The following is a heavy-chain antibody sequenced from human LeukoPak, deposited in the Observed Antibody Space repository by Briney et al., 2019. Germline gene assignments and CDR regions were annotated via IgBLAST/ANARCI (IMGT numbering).Heavy chain of an antibody. J-gene: IGHJ4*02. CDR2: IYPGDSDT. CDR3: ARSSDSSGYYDYFDY. Sequence: GESLKISCKGSGYSFTSYWLGWVRQMPGKGLEWMAIIYPGDSDTRYSPSFQGQVTISADKSISTAYLQWSSLKASDTAMYYCARSSDSSGYYDYFDYWGQGTLVTVSS. CDR1: GYSFTSYW. V-gene: IGHV5-51*01. D-gene: IGHD3-22*01.